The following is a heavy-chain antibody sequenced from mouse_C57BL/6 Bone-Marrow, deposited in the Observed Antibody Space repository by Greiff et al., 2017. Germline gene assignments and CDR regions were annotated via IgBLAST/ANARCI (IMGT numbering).Heavy chain of an antibody. Sequence: EVQLQQSGPELVKPGASVKISCKASGYTFTDYYMNWVKQSPGKSLEWIGDINPNNGGTSYNQKFKGKATLTVDTSSSTAYMELRSLTSEGSAVYYCARFGYDCWFAYWGQGTLVTVSA. CDR1: GYTFTDYY. CDR3: ARFGYDCWFAY. CDR2: INPNNGGT. J-gene: IGHJ3*01. V-gene: IGHV1-26*01. D-gene: IGHD2-2*01.